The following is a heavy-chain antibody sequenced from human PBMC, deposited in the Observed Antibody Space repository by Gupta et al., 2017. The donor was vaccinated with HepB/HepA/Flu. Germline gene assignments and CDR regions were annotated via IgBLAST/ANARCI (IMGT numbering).Heavy chain of an antibody. V-gene: IGHV4-39*01. CDR1: GGSLSSSSYY. J-gene: IGHJ4*02. D-gene: IGHD2-15*01. CDR3: ARQIGYCSGGSCLLDY. Sequence: QLQLQESGPGLVKPSETLSLPCTVSGGSLSSSSYYWGWIRQPPGKGLEWIGSIYYSGSTYYNPSLKSRVTISVDTSKNQFSLKLSSVTAADTAVYYCARQIGYCSGGSCLLDYWGQGTLVTVSS. CDR2: IYYSGST.